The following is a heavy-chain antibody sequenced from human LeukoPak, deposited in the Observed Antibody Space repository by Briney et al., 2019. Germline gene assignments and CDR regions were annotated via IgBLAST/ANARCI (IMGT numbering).Heavy chain of an antibody. Sequence: SETLSLTCTVSGGSISSYYWSWIRQPPGKGLEWIGYIYYSGSTNYNPSLKSRVTISVDTSKNQFSLKPSSVTAADTAVYYCARRIAANNWGLGGYYFDYWGQGTLVTVSS. J-gene: IGHJ4*02. CDR2: IYYSGST. CDR1: GGSISSYY. CDR3: ARRIAANNWGLGGYYFDY. D-gene: IGHD7-27*01. V-gene: IGHV4-59*01.